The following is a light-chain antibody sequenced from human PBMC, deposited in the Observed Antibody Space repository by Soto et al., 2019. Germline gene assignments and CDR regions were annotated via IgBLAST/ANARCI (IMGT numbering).Light chain of an antibody. CDR2: DVT. CDR1: SSDVGGYNF. CDR3: SSYTSISTYV. Sequence: QSALTQPASVSGSPGQSITISCTGTSSDVGGYNFVSWYQQHPDKAPKLMIYDVTNRPSGVSNRFSGSKSGNTASLTISGLQAEDEADYYCSSYTSISTYVXGTGTKLTVL. J-gene: IGLJ1*01. V-gene: IGLV2-14*01.